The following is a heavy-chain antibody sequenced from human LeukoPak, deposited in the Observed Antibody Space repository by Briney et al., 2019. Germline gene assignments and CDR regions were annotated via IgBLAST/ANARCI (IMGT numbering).Heavy chain of an antibody. CDR2: ISGSGGST. D-gene: IGHD3-22*01. Sequence: PGRSLRLSCAASGFTFSSYAMSWVRQAPGKGLEWVSAISGSGGSTYYADSVKGRFTISRDNSKNTLYLQMNSLRAEDTAVYYYAKRSPPLYYYDSSGYLGDWGQGTLVTVSS. V-gene: IGHV3-23*01. CDR1: GFTFSSYA. CDR3: AKRSPPLYYYDSSGYLGD. J-gene: IGHJ4*02.